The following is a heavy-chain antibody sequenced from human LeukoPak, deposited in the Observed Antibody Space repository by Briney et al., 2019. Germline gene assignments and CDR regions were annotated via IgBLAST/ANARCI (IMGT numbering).Heavy chain of an antibody. CDR2: MNPNSGNT. V-gene: IGHV1-8*01. CDR1: GYTFTSYD. CDR3: ARGILTGRTRTTEKNWYFDL. Sequence: ASVKVSCKASGYTFTSYDINWVRQATGQGLEWMGWMNPNSGNTGYAQKFQGRVTMTRNTSISTAYMELSSLRSEDTAVYYCARGILTGRTRTTEKNWYFDLWGRGTLVTVSS. J-gene: IGHJ2*01. D-gene: IGHD3-9*01.